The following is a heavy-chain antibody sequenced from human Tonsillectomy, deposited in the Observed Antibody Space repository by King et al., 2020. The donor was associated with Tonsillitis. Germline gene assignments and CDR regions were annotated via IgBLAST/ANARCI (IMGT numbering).Heavy chain of an antibody. J-gene: IGHJ5*02. Sequence: TLQESGPTLVKPTQTLTLTCTFSGFSLSTAGVGVGWIRQPPGKALEWLTLIYWNDDKRYSPSLKSRLTITKDTSKNQVVLTMTNMDPVDTATYYCAHSRPIGEYNWFDPWGQGTLVTVSS. CDR2: IYWNDDK. CDR1: GFSLSTAGVG. V-gene: IGHV2-5*01. D-gene: IGHD5-24*01. CDR3: AHSRPIGEYNWFDP.